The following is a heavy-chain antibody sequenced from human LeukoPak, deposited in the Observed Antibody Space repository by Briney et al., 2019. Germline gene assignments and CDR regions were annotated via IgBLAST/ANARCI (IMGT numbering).Heavy chain of an antibody. CDR2: ISSSGDTI. J-gene: IGHJ3*02. CDR1: GFTFSNCE. V-gene: IGHV3-48*03. D-gene: IGHD5/OR15-5a*01. Sequence: GGSLRLSCAASGFTFSNCEMNWVRQAPGKGLEWISYISSSGDTIYYADSVKGRFTISRDNAEHSLYLQLNSLRAEDTAVYYCAREGTVYGDAFDIWGQGTMVTVSS. CDR3: AREGTVYGDAFDI.